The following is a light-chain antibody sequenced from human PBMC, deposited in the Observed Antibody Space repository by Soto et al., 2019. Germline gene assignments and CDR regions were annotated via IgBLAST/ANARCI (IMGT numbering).Light chain of an antibody. Sequence: DIQMTQATSSLSASVGDRVTITCRASQSISNYLNWYQQKPGKAPKLLIYAASSLQSGVPSRFSGSGSGTDFTLTISSLQPEDFATYFCQQTDTTPITFGQGTLLEIK. CDR2: AAS. J-gene: IGKJ5*01. CDR1: QSISNY. CDR3: QQTDTTPIT. V-gene: IGKV1-39*01.